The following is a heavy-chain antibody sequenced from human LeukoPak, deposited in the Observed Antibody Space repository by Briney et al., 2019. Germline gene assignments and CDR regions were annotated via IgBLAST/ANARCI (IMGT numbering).Heavy chain of an antibody. V-gene: IGHV1-18*01. CDR2: ISAYNGNT. J-gene: IGHJ4*02. CDR1: GYTFTSYG. CDR3: AREGPNYYDSRPAWYYFDY. D-gene: IGHD3-22*01. Sequence: ASVKVSCKASGYTFTSYGISWVRQAPGQGLEWMGWISAYNGNTNYAQKLQGRVTMTTDTSTSTAYMELRSLRSDDTAVYYCAREGPNYYDSRPAWYYFDYWGQGTLVTVSS.